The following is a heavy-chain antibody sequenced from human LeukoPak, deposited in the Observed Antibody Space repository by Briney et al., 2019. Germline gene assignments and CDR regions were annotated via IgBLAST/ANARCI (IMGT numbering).Heavy chain of an antibody. CDR2: ISYDGSNK. J-gene: IGHJ6*02. CDR3: VSVYYYYYGMDV. V-gene: IGHV3-30-3*01. CDR1: GFTFSSYA. Sequence: GRSLRLSCAASGFTFSSYAMHWVRQAPGKGLEWVAVISYDGSNKYYADSVKGRFTISRDNSKNTLYLQMNSLRAEDTAVYYCVSVYYYYYGMDVWGRGTTVTVSS.